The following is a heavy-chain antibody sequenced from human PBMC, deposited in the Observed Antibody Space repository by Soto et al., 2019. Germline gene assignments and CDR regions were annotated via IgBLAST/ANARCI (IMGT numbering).Heavy chain of an antibody. Sequence: ASVKVSCKASGYTFTSYDINWVRHATGQGLEWMGWMNPNSGNTGYAQKFQGRVTMTRNTSISTAYMELSSLRSEDTAVYYCARGASSNSSWSYYYYMDVWGKGTTVSVSS. CDR3: ARGASSNSSWSYYYYMDV. CDR1: GYTFTSYD. CDR2: MNPNSGNT. D-gene: IGHD6-6*01. J-gene: IGHJ6*03. V-gene: IGHV1-8*01.